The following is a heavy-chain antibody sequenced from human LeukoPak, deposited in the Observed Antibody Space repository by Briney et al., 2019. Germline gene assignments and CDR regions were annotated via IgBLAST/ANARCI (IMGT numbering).Heavy chain of an antibody. CDR1: GFTSTNFA. Sequence: ASVKVSCKASGFTSTNFAVQWVRQARGQRLEWIGWIIVGSGATKCAQDFQERVTITRDLSTSTLYMELRSLTSEDTAVYYCAADLSNPRMGASYLDSWGQGTLVTVSA. J-gene: IGHJ4*02. D-gene: IGHD3-16*01. CDR2: IIVGSGAT. V-gene: IGHV1-58*01. CDR3: AADLSNPRMGASYLDS.